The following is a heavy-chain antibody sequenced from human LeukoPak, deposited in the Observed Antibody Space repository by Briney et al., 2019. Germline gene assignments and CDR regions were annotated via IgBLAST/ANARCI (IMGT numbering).Heavy chain of an antibody. J-gene: IGHJ2*01. CDR3: ARRVVVTTKNWFFDL. V-gene: IGHV4-39*01. Sequence: SETLSLTCTVSGGSINSSSYYWGWIRQPPGKGLEWIGSIYYSGSTSYTPSLKSRVTISVDTSKNQFSLRLNSVTAADTALYYCARRVVVTTKNWFFDLGGRGTLVTVSS. CDR1: GGSINSSSYY. D-gene: IGHD2-21*02. CDR2: IYYSGST.